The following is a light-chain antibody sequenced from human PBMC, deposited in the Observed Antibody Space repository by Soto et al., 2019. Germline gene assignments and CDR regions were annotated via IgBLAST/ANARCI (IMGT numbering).Light chain of an antibody. V-gene: IGLV4-69*01. CDR1: SGHSSYA. Sequence: QSVLTQSPSASASLGASVNLTCTLSSGHSSYAIAWHQQQPEKGPRFLMMLNSDGSHNKGDGIPDRFSGSSSGTERYLTISSLQSEDEADYYCQTWGTGIRVFGGGTQLTVL. CDR3: QTWGTGIRV. J-gene: IGLJ3*02. CDR2: LNSDGSH.